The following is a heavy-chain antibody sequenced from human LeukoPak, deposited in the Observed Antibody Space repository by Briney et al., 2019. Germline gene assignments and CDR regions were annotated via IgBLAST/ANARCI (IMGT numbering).Heavy chain of an antibody. J-gene: IGHJ5*02. Sequence: GGSLRLSCVASGFTFSSYEMNWVRQAPGKGLEWVSYISGSGSTIYYADSVKGRFTISRDNAKNSLYLQMNSLRAEDTAVYYCARLRSKYWFDPWGQGTLVTVSS. CDR1: GFTFSSYE. CDR2: ISGSGSTI. D-gene: IGHD4-11*01. V-gene: IGHV3-48*03. CDR3: ARLRSKYWFDP.